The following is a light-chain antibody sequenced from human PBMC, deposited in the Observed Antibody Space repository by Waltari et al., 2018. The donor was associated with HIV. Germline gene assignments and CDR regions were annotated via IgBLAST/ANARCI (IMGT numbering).Light chain of an antibody. V-gene: IGKV3-15*01. CDR2: GAS. CDR3: QQYNHWPPYT. J-gene: IGKJ2*01. CDR1: QSINSH. Sequence: EVVMTQSPATLSVSLGARATLSCRASQSINSHLAWYQHKPGQAPRLLFYGASTRATGVPARFSGSGSGTDFTLTISGLQSEDLAVYYCQQYNHWPPYTFGQGTKLEIK.